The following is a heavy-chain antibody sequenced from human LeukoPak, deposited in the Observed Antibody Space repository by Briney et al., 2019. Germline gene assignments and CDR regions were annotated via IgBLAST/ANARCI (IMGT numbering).Heavy chain of an antibody. J-gene: IGHJ5*02. CDR1: GVTFSSEW. V-gene: IGHV4-34*01. CDR2: INHSGVT. D-gene: IGHD1-26*01. Sequence: GSLRLSCAVSGVTFSSEWISGVRQAPGKGLEWIGEINHSGVTNYNPSRKRRVTISVNTSKNRIALKLRSVTLAHTAVSYCAKEAGGLFDPWGPGTLVTVSS. CDR3: AKEAGGLFDP.